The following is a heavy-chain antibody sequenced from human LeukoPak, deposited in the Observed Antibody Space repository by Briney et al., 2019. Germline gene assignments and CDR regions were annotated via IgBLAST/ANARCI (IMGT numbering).Heavy chain of an antibody. CDR3: AREQVATMLAFDI. Sequence: GGSLRLPCAASGFTFSSYWMSWVRQAPGKGLEWVANIKQDGSEKYYVDSVKGRFTISRDNAKNSLYLQMNSLRAEDTAVYYCAREQVATMLAFDIWGQGTMVTVSS. D-gene: IGHD5-12*01. CDR2: IKQDGSEK. V-gene: IGHV3-7*01. CDR1: GFTFSSYW. J-gene: IGHJ3*02.